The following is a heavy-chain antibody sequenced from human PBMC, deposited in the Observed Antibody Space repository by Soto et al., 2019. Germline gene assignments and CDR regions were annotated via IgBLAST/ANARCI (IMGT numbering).Heavy chain of an antibody. Sequence: SVKVSCKASGDTFTTYDINWVRQATGHGLEWMGLINPNSGNIGYAQRFQGRVTMTRDTAISTAYMEVSSLRSDDTAVYYCARGRASGTYYLLHXWGQGSRLTVSX. V-gene: IGHV1-8*01. CDR1: GDTFTTYD. J-gene: IGHJ4*02. CDR2: INPNSGNI. D-gene: IGHD3-10*01. CDR3: ARGRASGTYYLLHX.